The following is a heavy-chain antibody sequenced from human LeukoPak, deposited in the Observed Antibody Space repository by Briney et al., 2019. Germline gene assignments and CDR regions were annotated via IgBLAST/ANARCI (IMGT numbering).Heavy chain of an antibody. V-gene: IGHV3-23*01. D-gene: IGHD2-15*01. Sequence: PGGSLRLSCAASGFTFSSYAMSWVRQAPGKGLEWVSAISGSGGSTYYADSVKGRFTISRDNSKNTLFLQMNSLRAEDTAVYYCAKEGVLGYCSGGTCPNDYWGQGTLVTVSS. CDR3: AKEGVLGYCSGGTCPNDY. J-gene: IGHJ4*02. CDR1: GFTFSSYA. CDR2: ISGSGGST.